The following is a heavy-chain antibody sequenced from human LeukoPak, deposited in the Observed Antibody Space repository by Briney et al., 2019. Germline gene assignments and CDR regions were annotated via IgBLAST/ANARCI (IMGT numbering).Heavy chain of an antibody. CDR1: GFTYRNYG. Sequence: GSLRLPCAASGFTYRNYGMHWVRRAPGKGLEWVTFIRNDGSGKYYADSARGRFTISRDDSKNTLYLQMNSLRAEDTAVYHCVQDRDWGFGYWGRGTLVTVSS. V-gene: IGHV3-30*02. CDR2: IRNDGSGK. CDR3: VQDRDWGFGY. J-gene: IGHJ4*02. D-gene: IGHD7-27*01.